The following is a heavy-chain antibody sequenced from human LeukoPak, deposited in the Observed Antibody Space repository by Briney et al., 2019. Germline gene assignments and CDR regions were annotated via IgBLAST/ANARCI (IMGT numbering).Heavy chain of an antibody. Sequence: ASVTVSFKVSGYTLTELSMHWVRQAPGKGREWMGGFDPEDGETIYAQKFQGRVTMTEDTSTDTAYMELSSLRSEDTAVYYCATWLSGVYYDSSGYYWDYWGQGTLVTVSS. CDR1: GYTLTELS. CDR2: FDPEDGET. V-gene: IGHV1-24*01. D-gene: IGHD3-22*01. J-gene: IGHJ4*02. CDR3: ATWLSGVYYDSSGYYWDY.